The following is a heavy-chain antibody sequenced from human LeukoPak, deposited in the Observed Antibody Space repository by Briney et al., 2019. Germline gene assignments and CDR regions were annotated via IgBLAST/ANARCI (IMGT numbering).Heavy chain of an antibody. V-gene: IGHV1-46*01. Sequence: ASVKVSCKASGYSFTNYYMHWVRQAPGQGLGWMGIINPSGGSTTNAQKFQGRVTMTRDTSTNTVYMELSSLRSDDTAMYYCARDERDVVVVPGAMPYWGEGTLVTVSS. CDR1: GYSFTNYY. CDR3: ARDERDVVVVPGAMPY. D-gene: IGHD2-2*01. J-gene: IGHJ4*02. CDR2: INPSGGST.